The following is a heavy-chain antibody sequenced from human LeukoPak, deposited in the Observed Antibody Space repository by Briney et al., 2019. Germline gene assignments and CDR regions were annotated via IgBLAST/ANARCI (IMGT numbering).Heavy chain of an antibody. CDR2: ISNDSVDK. V-gene: IGHV3-11*04. CDR1: GFRFSDYY. J-gene: IGHJ3*02. D-gene: IGHD3-3*01. CDR3: ARRDWVSGAVRAFDI. Sequence: GGSLRLSCVGSGFRFSDYYMSWIRQAPGKGLEWVSYISNDSVDKYYVDSVRGRFTISRDNAKKSMYLQMSGLRVEDMAVYYCARRDWVSGAVRAFDIWAQGTMVTVSS.